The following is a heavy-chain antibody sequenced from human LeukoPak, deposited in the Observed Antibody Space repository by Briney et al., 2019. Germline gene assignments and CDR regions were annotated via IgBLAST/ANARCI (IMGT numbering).Heavy chain of an antibody. J-gene: IGHJ4*02. V-gene: IGHV3-30-3*01. Sequence: GGSLRLSCAASRFTFSSYAMHWVRQAPGKGLEWVAIISYDGSNKDYADSVKGRFTISRDNSKNTLYLQMNSLRAEDTAVYYCARDSKVFNYYGSGSYGDYWGQGTLVTVSS. CDR3: ARDSKVFNYYGSGSYGDY. CDR1: RFTFSSYA. CDR2: ISYDGSNK. D-gene: IGHD3-10*01.